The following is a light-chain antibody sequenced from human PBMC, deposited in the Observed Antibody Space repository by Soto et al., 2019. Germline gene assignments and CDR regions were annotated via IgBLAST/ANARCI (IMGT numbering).Light chain of an antibody. CDR1: QNVSSN. CDR2: GKS. Sequence: EIVMTQSPATLSVSPGERATLSCRASQNVSSNLAWYQQKPGQAPRLLIYGKSTRATGIPARFSGSGSGTEFTLTISSLQSEDFAVYYCQQYNNWPRTFGQGTKVEI. J-gene: IGKJ1*01. CDR3: QQYNNWPRT. V-gene: IGKV3-15*01.